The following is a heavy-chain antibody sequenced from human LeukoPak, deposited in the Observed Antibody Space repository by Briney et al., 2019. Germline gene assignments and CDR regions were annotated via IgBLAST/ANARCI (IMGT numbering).Heavy chain of an antibody. V-gene: IGHV3-7*01. J-gene: IGHJ4*02. CDR1: DFTFDFYW. Sequence: HTGGSLRLSCVASDFTFDFYWMTWVRQAPGKGLEWLANILPDGSQKYYVDSVKGRFTISRDNPKSSLYLQINNLRAEDTAVYYCGRLAHNAWYAIDFWGQGTLVTVSS. D-gene: IGHD2-2*01. CDR2: ILPDGSQK. CDR3: GRLAHNAWYAIDF.